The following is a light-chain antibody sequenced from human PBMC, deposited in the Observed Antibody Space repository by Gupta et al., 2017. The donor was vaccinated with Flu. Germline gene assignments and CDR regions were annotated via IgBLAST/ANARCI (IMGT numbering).Light chain of an antibody. J-gene: IGLJ3*02. Sequence: SALTQPTSVSGSPGQSIAISCTGTSSDLGGYNLVSWYQQHPGKAPKLIIYEGSKRPSGVSNRFSGSKSGNTASLTISGLQAEDEAGYHCCSYAGTSTWVFGGGTKLTVL. CDR1: SSDLGGYNL. CDR2: EGS. V-gene: IGLV2-23*01. CDR3: CSYAGTSTWV.